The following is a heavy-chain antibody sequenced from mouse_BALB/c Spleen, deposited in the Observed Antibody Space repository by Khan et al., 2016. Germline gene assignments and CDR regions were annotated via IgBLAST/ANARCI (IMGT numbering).Heavy chain of an antibody. V-gene: IGHV4-1*02. Sequence: EVKLLESGGGLVQPGGSLKLSCAASGFDFRRYWMSWVRQAPGKGLEWIGEINPDSRTINYSPSLKDKFTISRDNAKSTLYLQMSKVRSEDTALYYGARAGYYGNLAYWGQGTLVSVSA. CDR3: ARAGYYGNLAY. D-gene: IGHD1-1*01. CDR2: INPDSRTI. CDR1: GFDFRRYW. J-gene: IGHJ3*01.